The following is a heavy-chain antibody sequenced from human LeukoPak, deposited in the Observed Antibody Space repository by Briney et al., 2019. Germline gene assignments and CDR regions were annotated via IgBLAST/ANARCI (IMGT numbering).Heavy chain of an antibody. CDR2: MYYSGST. Sequence: SETLSLTCTASGGSISSSSYYWGWIRQPPGKGLEWIGSMYYSGSTYHNPSLKSRVTISVDTSKNQFSLKLSSVTAADTAVYYCARHDSSGYDFDYWGQGTLATVSS. D-gene: IGHD3-22*01. J-gene: IGHJ4*02. CDR1: GGSISSSSYY. V-gene: IGHV4-39*01. CDR3: ARHDSSGYDFDY.